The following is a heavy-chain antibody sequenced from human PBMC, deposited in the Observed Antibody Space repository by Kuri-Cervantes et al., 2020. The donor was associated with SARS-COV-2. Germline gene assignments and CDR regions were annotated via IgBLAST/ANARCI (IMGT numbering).Heavy chain of an antibody. CDR3: ARQDTYYYDSSGPFDY. CDR1: AGSISSSSYY. D-gene: IGHD3-22*01. CDR2: MYYSGST. V-gene: IGHV4-39*01. J-gene: IGHJ4*02. Sequence: GSLRLSCTVSAGSISSSSYYWGWIRQPPGKGLEWIGSMYYSGSTFYNPSLKSRVTMSVDTSENQFSLKLSSVTAADTAVYYCARQDTYYYDSSGPFDYWGQGTLVTVSS.